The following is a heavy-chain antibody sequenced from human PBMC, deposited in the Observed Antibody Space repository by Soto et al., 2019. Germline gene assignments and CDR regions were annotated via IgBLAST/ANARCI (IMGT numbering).Heavy chain of an antibody. CDR1: GYSFTSYW. J-gene: IGHJ6*02. D-gene: IGHD6-19*01. CDR3: ARQWPTPPYYYYYGMDV. CDR2: IDPSDSYT. Sequence: GESLKISCKGSGYSFTSYWISWVRQMPGKGLEWMGRIDPSDSYTNYSPSFQGHVTISADKSISTAYLQWSSLKASDTAMYYCARQWPTPPYYYYYGMDVWGQGTTVTVSS. V-gene: IGHV5-10-1*01.